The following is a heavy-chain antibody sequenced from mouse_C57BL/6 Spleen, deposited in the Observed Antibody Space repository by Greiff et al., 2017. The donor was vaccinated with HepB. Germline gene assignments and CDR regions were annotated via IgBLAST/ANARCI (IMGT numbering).Heavy chain of an antibody. CDR1: GYSITSGYY. D-gene: IGHD1-1*01. J-gene: IGHJ4*01. Sequence: VQLKESGPGLVKPSQSLSLTCSVTGYSITSGYYWNWIRQFPGNKLEWMGYISYDGSNNYNPSLKNRISITRDTSKNQFFLKLNSVTTEDTATYYCARDGYYGSSYAMDYWGQGTSVTVSS. V-gene: IGHV3-6*01. CDR2: ISYDGSN. CDR3: ARDGYYGSSYAMDY.